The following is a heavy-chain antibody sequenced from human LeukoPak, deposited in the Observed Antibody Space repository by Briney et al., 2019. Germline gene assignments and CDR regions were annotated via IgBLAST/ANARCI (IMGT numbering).Heavy chain of an antibody. D-gene: IGHD3-16*01. CDR2: ISYDGSNK. CDR3: ARDPGDGDYYYYGMDV. CDR1: GFTFSSYA. Sequence: GRSLRLSCAASGFTFSSYAMHWVRQAPGKGLEWVAVISYDGSNKYYADSVKGRFTISRDNSKNTLYLQMNSLRAEDTAVYYCARDPGDGDYYYYGMDVWGQGTTVTVSS. J-gene: IGHJ6*02. V-gene: IGHV3-30-3*01.